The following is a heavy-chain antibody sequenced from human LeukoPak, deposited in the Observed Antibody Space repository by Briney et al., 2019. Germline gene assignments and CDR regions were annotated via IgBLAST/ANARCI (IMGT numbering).Heavy chain of an antibody. Sequence: SETLSLTCTVSGGSMSSYYWSWIRQPPGKGLEWIGYAFSSGSTNYNPSLKSRVTVSVDTSKNQFSLKMSSVTAADTAMYYCARRRRDGYNFDLWGQGTLVTVSS. CDR1: GGSMSSYY. J-gene: IGHJ4*02. D-gene: IGHD5-24*01. CDR3: ARRRRDGYNFDL. V-gene: IGHV4-59*01. CDR2: AFSSGST.